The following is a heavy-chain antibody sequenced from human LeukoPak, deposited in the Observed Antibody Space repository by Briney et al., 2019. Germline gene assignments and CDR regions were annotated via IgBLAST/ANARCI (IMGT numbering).Heavy chain of an antibody. J-gene: IGHJ6*02. CDR2: INPNSGGT. D-gene: IGHD1-20*01. CDR1: GYTFTGYY. V-gene: IGHV1-2*06. CDR3: ASLNLISYYYYGMDV. Sequence: ASVNVSFTASGYTFTGYYMHWVRQAPGQGLEWMGRINPNSGGTNYAQKFQGRVTMTRDTSISTAYMELSRLGSDDTAVYYCASLNLISYYYYGMDVWGQGTTVTVSS.